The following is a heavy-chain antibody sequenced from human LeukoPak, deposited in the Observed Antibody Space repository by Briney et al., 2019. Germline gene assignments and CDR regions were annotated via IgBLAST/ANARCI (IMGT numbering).Heavy chain of an antibody. CDR1: GYTFTGYY. Sequence: ASVKVSCKASGYTFTGYYMDWVRQAPGQGLEWVGWINPNSGGTNYAQKVQGRVTMTRDTSISTAYMELSRLRSDDTAVYYCASNVVAATLDYWGEGTLVTVSS. V-gene: IGHV1-2*02. D-gene: IGHD2-15*01. CDR2: INPNSGGT. J-gene: IGHJ4*02. CDR3: ASNVVAATLDY.